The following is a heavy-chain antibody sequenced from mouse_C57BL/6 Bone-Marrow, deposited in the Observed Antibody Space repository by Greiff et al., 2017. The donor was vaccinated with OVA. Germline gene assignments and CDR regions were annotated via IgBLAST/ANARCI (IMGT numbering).Heavy chain of an antibody. V-gene: IGHV1-81*01. D-gene: IGHD2-12*01. J-gene: IGHJ2*01. CDR3: ARCPYYSIDY. Sequence: QVQLKESGAELARPGASVKLSCKASGYTFTSYGISWVKQRTGQGLEWIGEIYPRSGNTYYNEKFKGKATLTADKSSSTAYMELRSLTSEDSAVYFCARCPYYSIDYWGQGTTLTVSS. CDR1: GYTFTSYG. CDR2: IYPRSGNT.